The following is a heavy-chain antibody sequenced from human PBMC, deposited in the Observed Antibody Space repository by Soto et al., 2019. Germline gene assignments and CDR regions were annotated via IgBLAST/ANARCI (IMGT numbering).Heavy chain of an antibody. D-gene: IGHD1-20*01. J-gene: IGHJ6*02. CDR2: IWYDGSNK. CDR3: ARVDEYNWRVYYYYGMDV. CDR1: GFTFSSYG. V-gene: IGHV3-33*01. Sequence: GGSLGLSCAASGFTFSSYGMHGVRQAPGKGLEWVAVIWYDGSNKYYADSVKGRFTISRDNSKNTLYLQMNSLRAEDTAVYYRARVDEYNWRVYYYYGMDVWGQGTTVTVSS.